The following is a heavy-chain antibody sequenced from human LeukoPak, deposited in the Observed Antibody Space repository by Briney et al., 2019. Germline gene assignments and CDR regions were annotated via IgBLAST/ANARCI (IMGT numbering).Heavy chain of an antibody. Sequence: GGSLRLSCVTSGFIVSSYFISWVRQAPGKGLEWVSIIYSDGQTFYADSVEGRFTISRDISKNTVYLQMNRSRAEDTAVYYCARGGTTVTTFDYWGQGTLVTVSS. J-gene: IGHJ4*02. D-gene: IGHD4-17*01. CDR1: GFIVSSYF. CDR3: ARGGTTVTTFDY. V-gene: IGHV3-53*01. CDR2: IYSDGQT.